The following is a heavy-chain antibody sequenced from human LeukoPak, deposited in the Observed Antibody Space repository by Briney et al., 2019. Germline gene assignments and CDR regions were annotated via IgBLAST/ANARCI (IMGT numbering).Heavy chain of an antibody. J-gene: IGHJ6*03. CDR2: IWYDGSNK. D-gene: IGHD1-26*01. V-gene: IGHV3-33*01. CDR3: ARVTRVGATGAYYYYYYYMDV. CDR1: GFTFSSYG. Sequence: PGGSLRLSCAASGFTFSSYGMHWVRQAPGKGLEWVAVIWYDGSNKYYADSVKGRFTISRDNSKNTLYLQMNSLRAEDTAVYYCARVTRVGATGAYYYYYYYMDVWGKGTTVTVS.